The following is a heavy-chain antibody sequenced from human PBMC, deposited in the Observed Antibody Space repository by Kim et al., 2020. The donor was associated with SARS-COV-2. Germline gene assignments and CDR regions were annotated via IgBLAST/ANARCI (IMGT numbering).Heavy chain of an antibody. J-gene: IGHJ5*02. CDR2: GGSA. CDR3: ARGDYVDP. Sequence: GGSASYEQKFQGRVTMTRDTSTSTVYMELSSLRSEDTAVYYCARGDYVDPWGQGTLVTVSS. D-gene: IGHD4-17*01. V-gene: IGHV1-46*01.